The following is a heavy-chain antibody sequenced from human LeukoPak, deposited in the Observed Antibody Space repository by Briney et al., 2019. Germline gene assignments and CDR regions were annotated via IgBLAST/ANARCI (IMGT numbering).Heavy chain of an antibody. CDR1: GSTFSSYS. Sequence: GGSLRLSCAASGSTFSSYSMNWVRQAPGKGLAWVSSISSSSSYLYYADSVKGRFTISRDNAKNSLYLQMNSLRAEDTAVYYCASGESWVFDYWGQGTLVTVSS. V-gene: IGHV3-21*01. CDR2: ISSSSSYL. J-gene: IGHJ4*02. CDR3: ASGESWVFDY. D-gene: IGHD2-21*01.